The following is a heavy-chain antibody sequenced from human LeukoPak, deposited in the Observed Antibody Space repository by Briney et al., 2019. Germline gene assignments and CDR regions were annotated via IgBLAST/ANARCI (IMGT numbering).Heavy chain of an antibody. CDR1: GFTFSSYA. J-gene: IGHJ4*02. CDR3: AKDSVYYDFWSGYWVY. CDR2: ISGSGGCT. D-gene: IGHD3-3*01. Sequence: PGGSLRLSCAASGFTFSSYAMSWVRQAPGKGLEWVSAISGSGGCTYYADSVKGRFTISRDNSKNTLYLQMNSLRAEDTAVYYCAKDSVYYDFWSGYWVYWGQGTLVTVSS. V-gene: IGHV3-23*01.